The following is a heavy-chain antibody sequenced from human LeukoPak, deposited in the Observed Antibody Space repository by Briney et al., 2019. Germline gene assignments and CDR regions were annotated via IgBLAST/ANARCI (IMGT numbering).Heavy chain of an antibody. CDR1: GFTFASFA. D-gene: IGHD3-10*01. V-gene: IGHV3-72*01. J-gene: IGHJ4*02. CDR3: ARGNMVRGVSGFDF. Sequence: GGSLRLSCAASGFTFASFAMAWVRQAPGKGLEWVGRTRNKANSYTTEYAASVKGRFTFSRDDSKNSLFLQMNSLKTEDTAVYYCARGNMVRGVSGFDFWGQGSLVTVSS. CDR2: TRNKANSYTT.